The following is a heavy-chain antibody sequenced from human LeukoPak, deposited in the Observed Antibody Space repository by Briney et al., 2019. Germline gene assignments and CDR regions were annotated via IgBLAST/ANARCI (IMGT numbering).Heavy chain of an antibody. CDR1: GGSISSSIYY. D-gene: IGHD2-2*01. CDR3: ARDRVVVPADYYYGMDV. J-gene: IGHJ6*02. V-gene: IGHV4-39*07. Sequence: PSETLSLTCIVSGGSISSSIYYWAWVRQPPGKGLEWIGSIYYSGSTYYNPSLKSRVTISVDTSKNQFSLKLSSVTAADTAVYYCARDRVVVPADYYYGMDVWGQGTTVTVSS. CDR2: IYYSGST.